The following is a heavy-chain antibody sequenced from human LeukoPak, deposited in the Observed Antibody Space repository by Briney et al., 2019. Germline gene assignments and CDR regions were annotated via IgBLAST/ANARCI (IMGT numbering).Heavy chain of an antibody. Sequence: GGSLRLSCAASGFTFSSYSMNWVRQAPGKGLEWVSYISSSSSSTIYYTDSVKGRFTISRDNAKNSLNLQMISLRDEDTAVYYCARDRVGMDVWGQGTTVTVSS. J-gene: IGHJ6*02. D-gene: IGHD3-10*01. V-gene: IGHV3-48*02. CDR1: GFTFSSYS. CDR3: ARDRVGMDV. CDR2: ISSSSSSTI.